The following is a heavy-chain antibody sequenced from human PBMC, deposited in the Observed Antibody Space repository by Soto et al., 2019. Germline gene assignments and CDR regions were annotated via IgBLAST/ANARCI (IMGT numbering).Heavy chain of an antibody. CDR1: GYSFTSYW. CDR2: ICPGDSDT. V-gene: IGHV5-51*01. J-gene: IGHJ6*02. CDR3: ARHDLGFRDPRAYYYDGMDV. D-gene: IGHD3-10*01. Sequence: EVQLVQSGAEVKKPGESLKISCKGSGYSFTSYWIGWVRQMRGRGVGWMGSICPGDSDTRYSPSFNGQVTISADKSIINAYLQWSSLKASDTAMYYCARHDLGFRDPRAYYYDGMDVWGQGTTVTVSS.